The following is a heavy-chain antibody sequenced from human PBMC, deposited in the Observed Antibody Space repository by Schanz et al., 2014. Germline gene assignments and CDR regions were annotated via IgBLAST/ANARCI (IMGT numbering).Heavy chain of an antibody. D-gene: IGHD5-12*01. CDR2: IYINAGST. Sequence: EQVLESGGGFVQPGGSLRLSCATSGFTFTTFAMTWVRQAPGRGLEWVSTIYINAGSTRYADSVKGRFIISRDSSKNTLFLQMNSLRPEDTAVYFCARDEGRDGYNLAFDVWGQGTLVTVSS. J-gene: IGHJ3*01. CDR1: GFTFTTFA. CDR3: ARDEGRDGYNLAFDV. V-gene: IGHV3-23*01.